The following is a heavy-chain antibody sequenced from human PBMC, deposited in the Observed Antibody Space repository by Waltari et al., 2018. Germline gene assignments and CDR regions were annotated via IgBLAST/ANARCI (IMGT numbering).Heavy chain of an antibody. CDR3: ARVIAAAGRVGYYYMDV. CDR2: IYYSGST. D-gene: IGHD6-13*01. Sequence: QVQLQESGPGLVKPSETLSLTCTVSGGSISRHYWSWIRQPPGKGLEWIGYIYYSGSTNYNPSLKSRVTISVDTSKNQFSLKLSSVTAADTAVYYCARVIAAAGRVGYYYMDVWGKGTTVTVSS. V-gene: IGHV4-59*11. J-gene: IGHJ6*03. CDR1: GGSISRHY.